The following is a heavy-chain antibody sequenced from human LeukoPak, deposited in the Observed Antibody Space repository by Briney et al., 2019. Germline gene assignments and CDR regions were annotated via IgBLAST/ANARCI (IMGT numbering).Heavy chain of an antibody. J-gene: IGHJ4*02. CDR2: ISGNGGST. D-gene: IGHD2-15*01. CDR1: GFTFSSYV. V-gene: IGHV3-64*01. CDR3: ARGGGYCSGGSCYGIDY. Sequence: GGSLRLSCAASGFTFSSYVMHWVRQAPGKGLEFVSGISGNGGSTYYANSVKGRFTISRDNSKNTLYVQMGSLRAEDMAVYYCARGGGYCSGGSCYGIDYWGQGTLVTVSS.